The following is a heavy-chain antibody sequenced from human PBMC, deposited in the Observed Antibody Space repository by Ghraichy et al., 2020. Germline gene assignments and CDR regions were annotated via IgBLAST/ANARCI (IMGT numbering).Heavy chain of an antibody. J-gene: IGHJ4*02. CDR3: ARDHGAGTHFDY. CDR2: IYYSGST. CDR1: GGSVSSGSYY. Sequence: SETLSLTCTVSGGSVSSGSYYWSWIRQPPGKGLEWIGYIYYSGSTNYNPSLKSRVTISVDTSKNQFSLKLSSVTAADTAVYYCARDHGAGTHFDYWGQGTLVTVSS. D-gene: IGHD6-19*01. V-gene: IGHV4-61*01.